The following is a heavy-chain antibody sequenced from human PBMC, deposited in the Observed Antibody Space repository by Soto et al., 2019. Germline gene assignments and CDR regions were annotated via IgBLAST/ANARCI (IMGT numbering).Heavy chain of an antibody. J-gene: IGHJ6*02. CDR3: ARTELRGDPEYYYYGMDV. CDR1: GGSISSYY. D-gene: IGHD2-21*01. CDR2: IYYSGST. V-gene: IGHV4-59*01. Sequence: SETLSLTCTVSGGSISSYYWSWIRQPPGKGLEWIGYIYYSGSTNYNPSLKSRVTISVDTSKNQFSLKLSSVTAADTAVYYCARTELRGDPEYYYYGMDVWGQGTTVTVSS.